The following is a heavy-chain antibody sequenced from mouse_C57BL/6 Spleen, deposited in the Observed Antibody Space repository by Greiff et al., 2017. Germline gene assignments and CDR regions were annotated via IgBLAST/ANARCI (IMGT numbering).Heavy chain of an antibody. V-gene: IGHV1-78*01. CDR2: ISPRDGST. J-gene: IGHJ2*01. CDR1: GYTFTDHT. CDR3: ARFGGNFYFDY. Sequence: QVQLKESDAELVKPGASVKISCKVSGYTFTDHTIHWMKQRPEQGLEWIGYISPRDGSTKYNEKFKGKATLTADKSSSTAYMQLNSLTSEDSAVDCWARFGGNFYFDYWGQGTTLTVSS. D-gene: IGHD2-1*01.